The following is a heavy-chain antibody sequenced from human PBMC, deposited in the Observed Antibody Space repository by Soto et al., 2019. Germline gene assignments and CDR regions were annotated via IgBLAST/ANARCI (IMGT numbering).Heavy chain of an antibody. D-gene: IGHD3-16*01. V-gene: IGHV3-23*01. J-gene: IGHJ4*02. Sequence: GGSLRLSCAASGFTFSSYAMSWVRQAPGKGLEWVSAISGSGGSTYYADSVKGRFTISRDNSKNTLYLQMNSLRAEDTAVYSCAKDQLGTPAVYTYFDYWGQGTLVTVSS. CDR1: GFTFSSYA. CDR2: ISGSGGST. CDR3: AKDQLGTPAVYTYFDY.